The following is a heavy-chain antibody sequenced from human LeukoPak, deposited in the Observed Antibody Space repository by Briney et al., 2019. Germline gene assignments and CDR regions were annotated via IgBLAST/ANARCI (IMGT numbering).Heavy chain of an antibody. V-gene: IGHV3-30*04. Sequence: GRSLRLSCAASGFTFSSYSMHWVRQAPGRGLEWVALMSYDGTNKYYADSMKGRFTISRDNSKNTLYLQMNSLRAEDTAVYYCAREKGDSNGHPFDYWGQGTLVTVSS. CDR3: AREKGDSNGHPFDY. CDR2: MSYDGTNK. CDR1: GFTFSSYS. J-gene: IGHJ4*02. D-gene: IGHD5-18*01.